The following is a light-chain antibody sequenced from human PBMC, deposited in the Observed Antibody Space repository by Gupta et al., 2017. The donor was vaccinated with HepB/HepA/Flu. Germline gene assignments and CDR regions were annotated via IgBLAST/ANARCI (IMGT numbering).Light chain of an antibody. CDR1: SSDVGRYTR. Sequence: QSALTQPRSVSGSPGQSVTISCTGTSSDVGRYTRVSWYQQPPDTAPKLMIYEVSNRPSGVPDRFSGSKSGNTASLTISGLQAEDEADYYCCSYAGTCYVCGTGTTVTVL. CDR2: EVS. CDR3: CSYAGTCYV. J-gene: IGLJ1*01. V-gene: IGLV2-11*01.